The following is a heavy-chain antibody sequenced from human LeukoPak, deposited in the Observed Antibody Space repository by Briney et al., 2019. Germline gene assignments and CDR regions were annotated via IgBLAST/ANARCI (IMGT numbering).Heavy chain of an antibody. CDR2: IYPGDSDT. J-gene: IGHJ4*02. D-gene: IGHD3-10*01. CDR1: GYSFTSYW. Sequence: GESLKISCKGSGYSFTSYWIGWVRQMPEKGLEWMGIIYPGDSDTRYSPSFQGQVTISADKSISTAYLQWSSLKASDTAMYYCASLRLVRGVIITADYWGQGTLVTVSS. CDR3: ASLRLVRGVIITADY. V-gene: IGHV5-51*01.